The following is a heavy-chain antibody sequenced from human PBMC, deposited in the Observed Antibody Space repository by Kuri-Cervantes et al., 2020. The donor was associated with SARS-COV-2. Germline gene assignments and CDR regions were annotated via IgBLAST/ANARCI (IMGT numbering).Heavy chain of an antibody. Sequence: SVKDSCKASGYTFTGYYMHWVRQAPGQGLEWMGRINPNSGGTNYAQKFQGRVTMTRDTSISTAYMELSRLRSDDTAVYYCARAGGISSGYYYRLDYWGQGTLVTVSS. D-gene: IGHD3-22*01. CDR1: GYTFTGYY. V-gene: IGHV1-2*06. CDR2: INPNSGGT. CDR3: ARAGGISSGYYYRLDY. J-gene: IGHJ4*02.